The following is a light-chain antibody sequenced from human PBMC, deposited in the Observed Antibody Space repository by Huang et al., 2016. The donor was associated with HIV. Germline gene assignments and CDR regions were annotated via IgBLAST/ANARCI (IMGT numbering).Light chain of an antibody. J-gene: IGKJ2*01. CDR1: HSVINS. Sequence: DVELTQSPSSLSASVGDRITITCRASHSVINSLNWYQQLPEEAPRLLIYVTSKLQSGVPSRFTGSGSGTDFALTINGLRPEDFATYYCQQSYTSPHTFGQGTKLE. CDR2: VTS. V-gene: IGKV1-39*01. CDR3: QQSYTSPHT.